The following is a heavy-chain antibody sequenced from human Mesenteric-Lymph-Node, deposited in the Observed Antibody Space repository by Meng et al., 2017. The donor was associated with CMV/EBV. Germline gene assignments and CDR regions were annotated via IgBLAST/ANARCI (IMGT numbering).Heavy chain of an antibody. J-gene: IGHJ4*02. CDR1: GGSFSGYY. D-gene: IGHD2-15*01. Sequence: GSLRLSCAVYGGSFSGYYWSWIRQPPGKGLEWIGEINHSGSTNYNPSLKSRVTISVDTSKNQFSLKLSSVTAADTAVYYCARGRGHDYWGQGTLVTVS. CDR3: ARGRGHDY. CDR2: INHSGST. V-gene: IGHV4-34*01.